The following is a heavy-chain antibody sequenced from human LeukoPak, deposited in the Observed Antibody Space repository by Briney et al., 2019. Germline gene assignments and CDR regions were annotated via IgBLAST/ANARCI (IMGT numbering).Heavy chain of an antibody. J-gene: IGHJ4*02. V-gene: IGHV4-31*03. CDR3: ASSRGGSSYYSDY. CDR1: GGSISSDYYY. D-gene: IGHD3-10*01. Sequence: PSETLSLTCTVSGGSISSDYYYWSWIPQHPGKGLEWIGYIYYSGSTYYNPSLKSRVTISVDTSKNQFSLKLSSVTAADTAVSYCASSRGGSSYYSDYWGQGTMVTASS. CDR2: IYYSGST.